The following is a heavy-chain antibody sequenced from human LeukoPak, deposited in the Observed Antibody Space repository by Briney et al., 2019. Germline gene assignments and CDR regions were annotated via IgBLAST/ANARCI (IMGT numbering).Heavy chain of an antibody. V-gene: IGHV4-34*01. CDR3: ARGIGYCSSTSCYGGWFDP. Sequence: SETLSLTCAVYGGSFSGYYWSWIRQPPGKGLEWIGEINHSGSTNHNPSLKSRVTISVDKSKNQFSLKLTSVTAADTAVYYRARGIGYCSSTSCYGGWFDPWGQGTLVTVSS. CDR2: INHSGST. CDR1: GGSFSGYY. D-gene: IGHD2-2*01. J-gene: IGHJ5*02.